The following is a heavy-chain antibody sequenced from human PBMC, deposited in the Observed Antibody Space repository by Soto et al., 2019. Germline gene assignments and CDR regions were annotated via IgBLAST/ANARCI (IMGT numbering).Heavy chain of an antibody. D-gene: IGHD3-16*01. Sequence: GESLKISCKGSGYSFTSYWIGWVRQMPGKGLEWMGIIYPGDSDTRYSPSFQGQVTISADKSISTAYLQWSSLKASDTAMYYCARHMTSRDYYYGMDVWGQGTTVTVSS. CDR1: GYSFTSYW. J-gene: IGHJ6*02. V-gene: IGHV5-51*01. CDR2: IYPGDSDT. CDR3: ARHMTSRDYYYGMDV.